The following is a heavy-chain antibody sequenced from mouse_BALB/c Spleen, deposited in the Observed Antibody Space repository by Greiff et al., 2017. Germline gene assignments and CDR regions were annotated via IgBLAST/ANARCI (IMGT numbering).Heavy chain of an antibody. Sequence: EVKLVESGGGLVKPGGSLKLSCAASGFTFSDYYMYWVRQTPEKRLEWVATISDGGSYTYYPDSVKGRFTISRDNAKNNLYLQMSSLKSEDTAMYYCARGYYRYDDYAMDYWGQGTSVTVSS. D-gene: IGHD2-14*01. CDR3: ARGYYRYDDYAMDY. V-gene: IGHV5-4*02. CDR2: ISDGGSYT. J-gene: IGHJ4*01. CDR1: GFTFSDYY.